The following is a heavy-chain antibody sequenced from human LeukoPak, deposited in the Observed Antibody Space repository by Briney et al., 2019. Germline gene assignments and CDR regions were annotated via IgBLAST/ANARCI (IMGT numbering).Heavy chain of an antibody. CDR3: TRLIGSSGRDSYY. J-gene: IGHJ4*02. Sequence: GGSLRLSCAASGFTFSGSAMHWVRQASGKGPEWVGRIRSKANSYATAYAASVKGRFTISRDDSKNTAYLQMNSLKTEDTAVYYCTRLIGSSGRDSYYWGQGTLVTVSS. D-gene: IGHD6-6*01. CDR2: IRSKANSYAT. CDR1: GFTFSGSA. V-gene: IGHV3-73*01.